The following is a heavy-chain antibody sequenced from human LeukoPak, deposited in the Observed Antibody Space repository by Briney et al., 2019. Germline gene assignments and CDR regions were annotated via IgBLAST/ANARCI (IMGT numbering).Heavy chain of an antibody. CDR1: GDSISSNY. CDR2: IYSTGSV. CDR3: ARKGGSGWTFDY. Sequence: PSETLSLTCTVSGDSISSNYWSWIRQPPGKGLEWIGFIYSTGSVNYNPSLKRRVTIILDTSKNHFSLELNSVTAADTAVYFCARKGGSGWTFDYWGQGILVTVSS. D-gene: IGHD6-19*01. J-gene: IGHJ4*02. V-gene: IGHV4-59*01.